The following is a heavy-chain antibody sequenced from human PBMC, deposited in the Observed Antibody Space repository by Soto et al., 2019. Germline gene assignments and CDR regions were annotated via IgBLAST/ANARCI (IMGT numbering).Heavy chain of an antibody. V-gene: IGHV3-72*01. J-gene: IGHJ6*03. CDR3: ARGSGGNNYYYYYYYMDV. CDR2: TRNKANSYTP. CDR1: GFTFSDHY. Sequence: GGSLRLSCAASGFTFSDHYMDWVRQAPGKGLEWVGRTRNKANSYTPEYAASVKGRFSISRDDSKNSLYLQMNSLKTEDTAVYYCARGSGGNNYYYYYYYMDVWGKGTTVTVSS. D-gene: IGHD2-15*01.